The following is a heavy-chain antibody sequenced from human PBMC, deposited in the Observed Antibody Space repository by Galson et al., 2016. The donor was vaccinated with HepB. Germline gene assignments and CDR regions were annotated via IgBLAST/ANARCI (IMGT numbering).Heavy chain of an antibody. CDR2: IYPGDSDT. CDR1: GYSFTNYW. CDR3: ARLFTSPLGFDY. Sequence: SGAEVKKPGESLKISCKGSGYSFTNYWIGWVRQTPGKGLEWMGIIYPGDSDTRYSPSFQGLVTISADKSITTAYLQWSSLQASDTAIYYCARLFTSPLGFDYWGRGTLVSVSS. V-gene: IGHV5-51*01. J-gene: IGHJ4*02.